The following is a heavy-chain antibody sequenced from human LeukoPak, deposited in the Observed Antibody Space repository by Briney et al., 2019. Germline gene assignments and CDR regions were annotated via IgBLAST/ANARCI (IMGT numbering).Heavy chain of an antibody. D-gene: IGHD4-23*01. CDR3: ARNLRKDGSNSEYFDY. Sequence: GRSLRLSCAASGFTFRRHGMHWVRQAPGKGLEWVAVIWYDASNKYYADSVEGRFTLSRDNSKNTLYLQMNGLRAEDTAMYYCARNLRKDGSNSEYFDYWGQGTVVTVSS. CDR2: IWYDASNK. CDR1: GFTFRRHG. V-gene: IGHV3-33*01. J-gene: IGHJ4*02.